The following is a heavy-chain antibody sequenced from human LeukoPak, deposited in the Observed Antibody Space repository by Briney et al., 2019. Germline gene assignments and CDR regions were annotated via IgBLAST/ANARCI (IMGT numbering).Heavy chain of an antibody. D-gene: IGHD6-13*01. V-gene: IGHV1-69*13. J-gene: IGHJ6*02. CDR2: IIPIFGTA. CDR3: AGSGVQQQDYYYYGMDV. Sequence: ASVKVSCKASGGTFSSYAISWVRQAPGQGLEWMGGIIPIFGTANYAQKFQGRVTITADESTSTAYMELSSLRSEDTAVYYCAGSGVQQQDYYYYGMDVWGQGTTVTVSS. CDR1: GGTFSSYA.